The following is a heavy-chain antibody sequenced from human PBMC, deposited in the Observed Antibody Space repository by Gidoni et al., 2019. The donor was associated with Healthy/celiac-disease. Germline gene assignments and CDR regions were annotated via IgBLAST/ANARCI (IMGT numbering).Heavy chain of an antibody. Sequence: EAPWKGLEWVSSISSSSSYIYYADSVKGRFTISRDNAKNSLYLQMNSLIAEDTSVYYCARDEGGYCSGGSCYDAFDIWGQETMVTVSS. CDR2: ISSSSSYI. V-gene: IGHV3-21*01. CDR3: ARDEGGYCSGGSCYDAFDI. D-gene: IGHD2-15*01. J-gene: IGHJ3*02.